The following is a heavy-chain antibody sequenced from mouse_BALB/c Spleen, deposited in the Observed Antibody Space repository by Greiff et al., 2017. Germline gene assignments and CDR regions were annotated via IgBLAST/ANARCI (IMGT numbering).Heavy chain of an antibody. J-gene: IGHJ4*01. V-gene: IGHV3-2*02. CDR2: ISYSGST. Sequence: EVQLQESGPGLVKPSQSLSLTCTVTGYSITSDYAWNWIRQFPGNKLEWMGYISYSGSTSYNPSLKSRISITRDTSKNQFFLQLNSVTTEDTATYYCAYYYGSSYYYAMDYWGQGTSVTVSS. CDR1: GYSITSDYA. CDR3: AYYYGSSYYYAMDY. D-gene: IGHD1-1*01.